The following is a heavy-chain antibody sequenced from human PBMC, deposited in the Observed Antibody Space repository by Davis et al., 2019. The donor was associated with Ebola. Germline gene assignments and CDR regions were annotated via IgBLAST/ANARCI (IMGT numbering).Heavy chain of an antibody. CDR1: GFKLNDLY. J-gene: IGHJ3*01. CDR2: VGGSGTYT. Sequence: PGGSLRLSCAASGFKLNDLYVHWIRQAPGKGLEWIARVGGSGTYTNYIDSMRGRFTISRDSAKNSLYLQMDNLRPDDTAVYYCSTAFNSVTDGFDFWGQGAMVTVSS. D-gene: IGHD4-17*01. V-gene: IGHV3-11*06. CDR3: STAFNSVTDGFDF.